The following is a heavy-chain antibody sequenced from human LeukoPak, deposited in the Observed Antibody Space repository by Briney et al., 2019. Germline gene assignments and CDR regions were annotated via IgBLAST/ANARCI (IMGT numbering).Heavy chain of an antibody. J-gene: IGHJ3*02. V-gene: IGHV3-48*04. CDR2: VSSSSSTI. Sequence: SGGSLRLSCAASGFTFSSYSMNWVRQAPGKGLEWVSYVSSSSSTIYYADSVKGRFTISRDNAKNSLYLQMNSLRAEDTAVYYCARDLDNTDAFDIWGQGTMVTV. CDR1: GFTFSSYS. CDR3: ARDLDNTDAFDI. D-gene: IGHD1-14*01.